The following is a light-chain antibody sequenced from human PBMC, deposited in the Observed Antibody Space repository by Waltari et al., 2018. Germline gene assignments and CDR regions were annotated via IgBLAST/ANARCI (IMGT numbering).Light chain of an antibody. CDR2: DAS. CDR1: QSVGRTV. Sequence: SCRASQSVGRTVALYQQRPGQAPRLLIYDASSRATGIPDRFSGSGSGTDFSLTISRLEPEDFAVYYCQKYGTRPATFGQGTKVEVK. V-gene: IGKV3-20*01. J-gene: IGKJ1*01. CDR3: QKYGTRPAT.